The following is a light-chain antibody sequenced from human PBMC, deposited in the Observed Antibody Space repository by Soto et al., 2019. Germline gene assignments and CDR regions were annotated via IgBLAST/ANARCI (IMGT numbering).Light chain of an antibody. CDR3: QQYDIWPPIT. Sequence: EIVLAQSPASLSLSPGERAILSCRASQSVSTFLAWFQQKPGQPPRLLIYNASNRTTGIPARFSGSGSGTDFTLTISSLEPEDFAVYYCQQYDIWPPITFGQGTRLEI. J-gene: IGKJ5*01. CDR2: NAS. CDR1: QSVSTF. V-gene: IGKV3-11*01.